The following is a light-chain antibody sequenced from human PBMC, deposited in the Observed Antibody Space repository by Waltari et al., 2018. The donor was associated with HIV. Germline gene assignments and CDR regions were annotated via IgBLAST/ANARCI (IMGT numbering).Light chain of an antibody. CDR3: SSYATGNTYV. CDR2: EVT. V-gene: IGLV2-23*02. J-gene: IGLJ1*01. Sequence: QSALTQPASVSGSPGQSITIPCTGTNRDIGKSKLVSWYQQHPGKVPKVLIFEVTTRPSGISHRFSGSKSDNTASLTISGLQAEDEADYYCSSYATGNTYVFGTGTSVTVL. CDR1: NRDIGKSKL.